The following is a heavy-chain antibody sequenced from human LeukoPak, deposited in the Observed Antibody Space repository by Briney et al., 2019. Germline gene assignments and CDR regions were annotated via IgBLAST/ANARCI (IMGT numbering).Heavy chain of an antibody. CDR1: GGSISDYY. D-gene: IGHD5-12*01. V-gene: IGHV4-59*01. CDR3: ARDYGGSGRSGYVSP. J-gene: IGHJ5*02. CDR2: IYYSGRT. Sequence: SETLSLTCSVSGGSISDYYWGWIRQPPGRGLEWIGYIYYSGRTNYNPSLRSRVTISIDTSRNQFSLKMSSVTAADTAVYYCARDYGGSGRSGYVSPWGQGTLVTVSS.